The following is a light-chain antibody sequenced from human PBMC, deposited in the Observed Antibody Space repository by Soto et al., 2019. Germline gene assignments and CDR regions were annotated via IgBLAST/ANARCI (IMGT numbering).Light chain of an antibody. CDR2: GAS. V-gene: IGKV3-15*01. CDR3: QHYNKTPLT. Sequence: EIVMTQSPATLSVSPGERATLSCRASQSVRSDLAWYQHKSGQAPRLLIYGASTRATGTPARFSGSGSGTEFTLTISSLQSEDFAVYYCQHYNKTPLTFGGGTKVDI. CDR1: QSVRSD. J-gene: IGKJ4*01.